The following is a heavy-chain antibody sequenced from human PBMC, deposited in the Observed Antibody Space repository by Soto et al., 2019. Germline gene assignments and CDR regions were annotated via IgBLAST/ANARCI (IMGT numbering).Heavy chain of an antibody. CDR3: AVVLEPKPDDYYYYGMDV. CDR2: IIPIFGTA. D-gene: IGHD2-21*01. J-gene: IGHJ6*02. CDR1: GGTFSSYA. Sequence: ASVKVSCKASGGTFSSYAISWVRQAPGQGLEWMGGIIPIFGTANYAQKFQGRVTITADESTSTAYMELSSLRSEDTAVYYCAVVLEPKPDDYYYYGMDVWGQGTTVTVSS. V-gene: IGHV1-69*13.